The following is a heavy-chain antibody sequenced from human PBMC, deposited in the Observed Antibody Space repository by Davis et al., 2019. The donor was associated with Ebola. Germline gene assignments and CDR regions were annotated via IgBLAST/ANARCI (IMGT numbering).Heavy chain of an antibody. CDR1: GYTFTNYA. CDR2: INGGNGDR. Sequence: ASVKVSCKASGYTFTNYAIHWVRQAPGQRPEWMGWINGGNGDRKYSQRIQDRVTITRDTSASTVYMELSSLRSEDTAVYYCAREGGLVRGVVITWKYGMDVWGQGTRVTVSS. V-gene: IGHV1-3*01. D-gene: IGHD3-10*01. J-gene: IGHJ6*02. CDR3: AREGGLVRGVVITWKYGMDV.